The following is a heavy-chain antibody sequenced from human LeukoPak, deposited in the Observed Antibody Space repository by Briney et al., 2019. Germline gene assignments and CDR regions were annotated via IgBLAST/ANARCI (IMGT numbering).Heavy chain of an antibody. CDR1: GGTFSNYA. V-gene: IGHV1-69*13. J-gene: IGHJ6*02. CDR2: IIPIFGTT. CDR3: ARGTSGYSYGYFYYYAMDV. D-gene: IGHD5-18*01. Sequence: SVKVSCKASGGTFSNYAISWVRQAPGQGLERMGGIIPIFGTTNYAQKFQGRVTITADASTNTAYMELSILRSEDTAVYYCARGTSGYSYGYFYYYAMDVWGQGTTVTVSS.